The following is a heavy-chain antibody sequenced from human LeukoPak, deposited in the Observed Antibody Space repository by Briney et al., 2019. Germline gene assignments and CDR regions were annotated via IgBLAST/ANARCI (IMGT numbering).Heavy chain of an antibody. Sequence: ASETLSLTCTVSGGSISSGGYYWSWIRQHPGKGLEWIGYIYYSGSTYYNPSLKSRVTISVDTSKNQFSLKLGSVTAADTAVYYCARQYNYGDYGDDAFDIWGQGTMVTVSS. CDR3: ARQYNYGDYGDDAFDI. V-gene: IGHV4-31*03. D-gene: IGHD4-17*01. CDR1: GGSISSGGYY. CDR2: IYYSGST. J-gene: IGHJ3*02.